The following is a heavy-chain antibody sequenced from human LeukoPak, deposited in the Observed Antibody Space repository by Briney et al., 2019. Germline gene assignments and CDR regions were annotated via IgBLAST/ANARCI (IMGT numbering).Heavy chain of an antibody. J-gene: IGHJ6*02. CDR2: IYYSGST. CDR1: GGSVSSDSYY. V-gene: IGHV4-61*01. Sequence: PSETLSLTCTVSGGSVSSDSYYWSWIRQPPGKGLEWIGYIYYSGSTNYNPSLKSRVTISVDASKNQLSLKLGSVTAADTAVYYCARGACPDVWGQGTTVTVSS. CDR3: ARGACPDV.